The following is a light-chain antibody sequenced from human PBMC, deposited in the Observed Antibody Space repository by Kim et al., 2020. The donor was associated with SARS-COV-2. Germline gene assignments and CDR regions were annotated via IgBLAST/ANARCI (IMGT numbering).Light chain of an antibody. V-gene: IGLV3-25*03. J-gene: IGLJ3*02. CDR1: ALPKQY. CDR3: QSADSSGTWV. CDR2: KDS. Sequence: VSPGQTARITCSGDALPKQYAYWYQQKPGQAPVLVIYKDSERPSGIPERFSGSSSGTTVTLTIIGVQAEDEADYYCQSADSSGTWVFGGGTQLTVL.